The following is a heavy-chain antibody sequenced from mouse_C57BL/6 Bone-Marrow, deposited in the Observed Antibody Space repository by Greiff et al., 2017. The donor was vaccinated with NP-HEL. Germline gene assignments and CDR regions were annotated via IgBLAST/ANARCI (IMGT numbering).Heavy chain of an antibody. CDR3: ARSRYSNYRYYYAMDY. CDR2: INPYNGGT. D-gene: IGHD2-5*01. CDR1: GYTFTDYY. J-gene: IGHJ4*01. Sequence: EVQLQQSGPVLVKPGASVKMSCKASGYTFTDYYMNWVKQSHGKSLEWIGVINPYNGGTSYNQKFKGKATLTVDKSSSTAYMELNSLTSEDSAVYYCARSRYSNYRYYYAMDYWGQGTSVTVSS. V-gene: IGHV1-19*01.